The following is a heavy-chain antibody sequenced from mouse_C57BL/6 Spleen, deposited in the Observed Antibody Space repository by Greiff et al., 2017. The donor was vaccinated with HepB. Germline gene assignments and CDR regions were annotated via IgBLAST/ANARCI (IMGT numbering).Heavy chain of an antibody. CDR3: AREGGNYD. D-gene: IGHD2-1*01. V-gene: IGHV3-6*01. J-gene: IGHJ1*03. CDR1: GYSIPSGYY. CDR2: ISYDGSN. Sequence: EVKLVESGPGLVKPSQSLSLTCSVTGYSIPSGYYWNWIRQFPGNKLEWMGYISYDGSNNYNPSLKNRISITRDTSKNQFFLKLNSVTTEDTATYYCAREGGNYDWGTGTTVTVSS.